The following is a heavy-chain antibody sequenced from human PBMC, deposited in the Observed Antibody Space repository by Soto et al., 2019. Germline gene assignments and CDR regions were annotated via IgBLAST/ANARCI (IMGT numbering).Heavy chain of an antibody. CDR2: IYYSGST. V-gene: IGHV4-39*01. D-gene: IGHD3-10*01. CDR1: GGSISSGAHY. Sequence: SETLSLTCTVSGGSISSGAHYWGWVRQPPGKGLEWIGTIYYSGSTYYNPSLKSRLTISVDTSKNQFSLKLTSVTAADTAVYYCARPEHYYDFDSWGQGTLVTSPQ. CDR3: ARPEHYYDFDS. J-gene: IGHJ4*02.